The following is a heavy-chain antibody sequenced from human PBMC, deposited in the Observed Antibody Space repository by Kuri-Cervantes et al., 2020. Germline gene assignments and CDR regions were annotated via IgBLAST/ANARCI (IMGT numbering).Heavy chain of an antibody. J-gene: IGHJ3*02. D-gene: IGHD3-22*01. V-gene: IGHV4-61*02. Sequence: LRLSCTVSGGSISSGGYYWSWIRQPAGKGLEWIGRIYTSGSTNYNPSLKSRVTMSVDTSKNQFSLKLSSVTAADTAVYYCARHHSSGYSSDDAFDIWGQGTMVTVSS. CDR2: IYTSGST. CDR3: ARHHSSGYSSDDAFDI. CDR1: GGSISSGGYY.